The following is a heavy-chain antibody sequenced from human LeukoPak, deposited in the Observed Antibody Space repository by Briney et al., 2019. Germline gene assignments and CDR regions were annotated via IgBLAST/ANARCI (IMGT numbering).Heavy chain of an antibody. Sequence: GGSLRLSCAASGFTFSSYAMHWVRQAPGKGLEWVAVISHDGSNKYYADSVKGRFTISRDNSKNTLYLQMNSLRAEDTAVYYCASAMIVVVPDYWGQGTLVTVSS. J-gene: IGHJ4*02. V-gene: IGHV3-30*01. D-gene: IGHD3-22*01. CDR3: ASAMIVVVPDY. CDR2: ISHDGSNK. CDR1: GFTFSSYA.